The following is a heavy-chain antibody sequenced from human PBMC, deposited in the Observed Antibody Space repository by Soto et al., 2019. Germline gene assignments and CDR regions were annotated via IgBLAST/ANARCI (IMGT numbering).Heavy chain of an antibody. V-gene: IGHV4-39*01. J-gene: IGHJ5*02. D-gene: IGHD4-4*01. Sequence: QLQLQESGPGLVKPSETLSLTCTVSGGSISSSSYYWGWIRQPPGKGLEWIGSIYYSGSTYYNPSLKSRVTISVDTSKNQFSLKLSSVTAAGTAVYYCARSPTTVPHWFDPWGQGTLVTVSS. CDR2: IYYSGST. CDR3: ARSPTTVPHWFDP. CDR1: GGSISSSSYY.